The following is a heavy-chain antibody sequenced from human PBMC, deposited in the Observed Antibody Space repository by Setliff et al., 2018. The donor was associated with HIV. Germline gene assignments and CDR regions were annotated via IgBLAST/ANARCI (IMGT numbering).Heavy chain of an antibody. CDR2: IYSDGST. J-gene: IGHJ6*03. V-gene: IGHV3-66*02. Sequence: GGSLRLSCVASGFTVSSSYMAWVRQAPGKGLEWVSTIYSDGSTYHRDSVKGRFTLSRDNSKNTVYLQVGSLRPDDTAMYYCARVQARWLQFRYYFMDVWGKGTTVTVSS. CDR3: ARVQARWLQFRYYFMDV. CDR1: GFTVSSSY. D-gene: IGHD5-12*01.